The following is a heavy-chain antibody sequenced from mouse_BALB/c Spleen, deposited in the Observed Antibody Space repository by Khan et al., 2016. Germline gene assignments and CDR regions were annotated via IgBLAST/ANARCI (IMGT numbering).Heavy chain of an antibody. CDR1: GYSITSGYY. CDR2: ISYDGSN. J-gene: IGHJ3*01. CDR3: ARGYYDYDPFAY. V-gene: IGHV3-6*02. D-gene: IGHD2-4*01. Sequence: EVQLQESGPGLVKPSQSLSLTCSVTGYSITSGYYWNWIRQFPGNKLEWMGYISYDGSNNYNPSLKNRISITRDTSKNQFFLKLNSVTTEDTATYYCARGYYDYDPFAYWGQGTLVTVSA.